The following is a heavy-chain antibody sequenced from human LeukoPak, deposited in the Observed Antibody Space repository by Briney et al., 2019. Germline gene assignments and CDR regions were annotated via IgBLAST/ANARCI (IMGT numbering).Heavy chain of an antibody. CDR2: ISYDGSNK. D-gene: IGHD4-17*01. CDR1: GFTFSSYG. CDR3: AKVEGPYGDYAFDY. Sequence: GGSLRLSCAASGFTFSSYGMHWVRQAPGKGLEWVAVISYDGSNKYYADSVKGRFTVSRDNSKNTLYLQMNSLRAEDTAVYYCAKVEGPYGDYAFDYWGQGTLVTVSS. V-gene: IGHV3-30*18. J-gene: IGHJ4*02.